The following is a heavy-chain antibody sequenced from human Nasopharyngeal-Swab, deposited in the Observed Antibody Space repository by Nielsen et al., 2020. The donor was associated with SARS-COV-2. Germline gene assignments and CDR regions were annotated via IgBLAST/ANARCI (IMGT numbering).Heavy chain of an antibody. CDR2: IYYSGST. V-gene: IGHV4-59*12. CDR1: GGSISSYY. Sequence: GSLRLSCTVSGGSISSYYWSWIRQPPGKGLEWIGYIYYSGSTYYNPSLKSRVTISVDTSKNQFSLKLSSVTAADTAVYYCARAPFGDNWFDPWGQGTLVTVSS. CDR3: ARAPFGDNWFDP. J-gene: IGHJ5*02. D-gene: IGHD3-10*01.